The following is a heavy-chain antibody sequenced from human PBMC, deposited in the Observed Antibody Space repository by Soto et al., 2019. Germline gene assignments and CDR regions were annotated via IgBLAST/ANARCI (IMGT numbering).Heavy chain of an antibody. CDR1: GFTFDDYA. D-gene: IGHD3-9*01. CDR3: AKDGRSLRYFDSGYFDL. CDR2: IVWNSATI. V-gene: IGHV3-9*01. J-gene: IGHJ2*01. Sequence: EVQLVESGGGLVQPGRSLRLSCAASGFTFDDYAMHWVRQAPGKGLEWVSGIVWNSATIGYADSVKGRFTISRDNAKNSLYLQMNSLRAEHTALYYCAKDGRSLRYFDSGYFDLWGRGTLVTVSS.